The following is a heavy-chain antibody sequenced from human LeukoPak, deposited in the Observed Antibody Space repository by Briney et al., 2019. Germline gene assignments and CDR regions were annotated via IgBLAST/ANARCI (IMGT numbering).Heavy chain of an antibody. CDR1: GGSISSSRDY. CDR3: ARAAISVGAWFDP. J-gene: IGHJ5*02. Sequence: SETLSLTCTVSGGSISSSRDYWAWIRQPPGKGLEWIGSIYYSGSTYYNPSLKSRVTISVDTSKNQFSLKLNSVTAADTAVYYCARAAISVGAWFDPWGQGTLVTVSS. CDR2: IYYSGST. V-gene: IGHV4-39*07. D-gene: IGHD1-26*01.